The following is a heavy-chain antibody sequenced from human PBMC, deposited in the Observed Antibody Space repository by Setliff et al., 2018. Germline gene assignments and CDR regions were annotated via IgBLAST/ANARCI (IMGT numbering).Heavy chain of an antibody. CDR2: INHSGST. J-gene: IGHJ6*02. V-gene: IGHV4-4*02. Sequence: PSETLSLTCAVSGGSISSSNWWSWIRQPPGKGLEWIGEINHSGSTNYNPSLKSRVTISVDTSKNQFSLKLSSVTAADTAVYYCARKKTVYWYYGMDVWGQGTTVTVSS. D-gene: IGHD2-15*01. CDR3: ARKKTVYWYYGMDV. CDR1: GGSISSSNW.